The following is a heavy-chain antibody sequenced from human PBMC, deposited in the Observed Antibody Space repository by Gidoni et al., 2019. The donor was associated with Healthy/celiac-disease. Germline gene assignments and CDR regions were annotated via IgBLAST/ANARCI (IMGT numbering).Heavy chain of an antibody. CDR1: GFTFSSYA. Sequence: QVQLVESGGGVVQPGRSLRLPCAASGFTFSSYAMHWVRQAPGNGLEWVAVISYDGSNKYYADSVKGRFTISRDNSKNTLYLQMNSLRAEDPAVYYCARDRGAARGMDVWGQGTTVTVSS. D-gene: IGHD6-6*01. CDR2: ISYDGSNK. J-gene: IGHJ6*02. CDR3: ARDRGAARGMDV. V-gene: IGHV3-30*04.